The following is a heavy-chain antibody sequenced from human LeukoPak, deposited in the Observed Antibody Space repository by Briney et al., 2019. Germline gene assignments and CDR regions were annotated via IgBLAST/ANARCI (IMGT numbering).Heavy chain of an antibody. CDR1: GFTFSNAW. CDR3: ASPFWSGYYGILGY. V-gene: IGHV3-11*04. CDR2: TSGSGSSI. J-gene: IGHJ4*02. Sequence: GGSLRLSCAASGFTFSNAWMSWVRQAPGKGLEWVSYTSGSGSSIYYADSVEGRFTISRDNAKNSLYLQMNSLRAEDTAVYYCASPFWSGYYGILGYWGQGTLVTVSS. D-gene: IGHD3-3*01.